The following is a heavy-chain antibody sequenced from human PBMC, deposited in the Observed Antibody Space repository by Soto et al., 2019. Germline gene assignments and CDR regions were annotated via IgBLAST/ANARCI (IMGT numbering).Heavy chain of an antibody. D-gene: IGHD7-27*01. CDR3: AKASATGKSDGMDV. V-gene: IGHV3-23*01. CDR1: GFPFSSYA. Sequence: EVQLLESGGGLVQPGGSLRLSCVASGFPFSSYAMSWVRQTPGRGLECVSSISSGSNTYYTDSVRGRFTISRDNSKNSLYLQMSSMRADDTALYYCAKASATGKSDGMDVWGQGTPVSVSS. J-gene: IGHJ6*02. CDR2: ISSGSNT.